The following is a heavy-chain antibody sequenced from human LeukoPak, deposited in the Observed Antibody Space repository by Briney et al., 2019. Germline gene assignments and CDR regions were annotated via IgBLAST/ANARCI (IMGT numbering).Heavy chain of an antibody. Sequence: ASVKVSCKASGYTFTGYFVHWVRQAPGQGLQWMGWINPNTGGTNYAQKFQGRVTMTRDTSISTAYMELSRLRSDDTAVYYCARVARGPGTNWFDPWGQGTLVTVSS. CDR1: GYTFTGYF. V-gene: IGHV1-2*02. D-gene: IGHD1-14*01. J-gene: IGHJ5*02. CDR2: INPNTGGT. CDR3: ARVARGPGTNWFDP.